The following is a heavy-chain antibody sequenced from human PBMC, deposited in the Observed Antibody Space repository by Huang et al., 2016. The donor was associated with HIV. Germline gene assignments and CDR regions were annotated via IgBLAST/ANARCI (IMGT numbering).Heavy chain of an antibody. V-gene: IGHV3-21*01. CDR3: VRDLKDTLSSIDVFDM. CDR1: GFCLKTYK. J-gene: IGHJ3*02. CDR2: ISRSDTAI. D-gene: IGHD5-18*01. Sequence: EVRLTESGGGLVKPGGYLSLSCEAYGFCLKTYKMNGVSQAPGRGIECLATISRSDTAIYYTNSMRGRFVISRDNARNSLYLQMNRLRPEDTAIYYCVRDLKDTLSSIDVFDMWGQGTLVTVSS.